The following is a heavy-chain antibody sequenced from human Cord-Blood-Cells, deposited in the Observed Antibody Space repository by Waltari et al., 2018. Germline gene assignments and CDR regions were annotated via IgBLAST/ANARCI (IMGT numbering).Heavy chain of an antibody. D-gene: IGHD3-16*01. V-gene: IGHV4-39*01. J-gene: IGHJ4*02. CDR3: ARLGGPLLDY. Sequence: QLQLQESGPGLVKPSETLSLTCTVSGGSISSRSYYWGWIRQPPGKGLEWIGSIYYSGSTYYNPSLKSRVTISVDTSKNQFSLKLSSVTAADTAVYYCARLGGPLLDYWGQGTLVTVSS. CDR1: GGSISSRSYY. CDR2: IYYSGST.